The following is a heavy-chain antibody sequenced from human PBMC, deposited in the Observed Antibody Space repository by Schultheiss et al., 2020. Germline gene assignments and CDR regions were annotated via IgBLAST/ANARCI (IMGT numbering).Heavy chain of an antibody. J-gene: IGHJ5*02. CDR2: IYHSGSS. Sequence: TLSLTCAVSGSPISNGYYWGWIRQPPGKGLEWIGNIYHSGSSYLNPSLNSRVTILVDTSKNEFSLKLRSVTAADTALYYCARTSGIEKWFDPWGQGTLVTVSS. CDR3: ARTSGIEKWFDP. V-gene: IGHV4-38-2*01. CDR1: GSPISNGYY.